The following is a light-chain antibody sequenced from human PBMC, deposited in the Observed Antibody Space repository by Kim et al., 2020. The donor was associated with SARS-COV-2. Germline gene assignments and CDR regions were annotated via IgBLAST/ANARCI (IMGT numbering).Light chain of an antibody. J-gene: IGLJ3*02. CDR2: TDD. CDR3: ATWDDSLDVWM. CDR1: SPNIGSNT. Sequence: GQKVTISWSGSSPNIGSNTVNWYQQFPGTAPKLLIDTDDRRPSGVSDRVSCSKSGTSASLAISGLQSEDEADYYCATWDDSLDVWMFGGGTQLTVL. V-gene: IGLV1-44*01.